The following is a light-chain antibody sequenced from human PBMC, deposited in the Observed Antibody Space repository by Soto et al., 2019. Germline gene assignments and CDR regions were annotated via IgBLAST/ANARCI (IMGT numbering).Light chain of an antibody. Sequence: DIQMTQSPSTLSASIGYRFTITCRASQSISSWLAWYQQKPGKAPKFLIHKVSTLVSGVPSRFSGSGSGTEFTLTISSLQPDDFATYFCQEYYTYPWTFGQGTTGDIK. CDR3: QEYYTYPWT. J-gene: IGKJ1*01. CDR2: KVS. CDR1: QSISSW. V-gene: IGKV1-5*03.